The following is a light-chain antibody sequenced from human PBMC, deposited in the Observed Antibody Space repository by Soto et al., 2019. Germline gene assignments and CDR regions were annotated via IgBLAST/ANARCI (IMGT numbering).Light chain of an antibody. Sequence: EIVLTQSPGTLSLSPGERATLSCKASQSVSRNYLAWYQQKPGQAPRLLIYGATTRATGIPDRFSGSVSGTAFTLTISRLEPEDLAVYSCQQFSNLPYTFAQRTNVNIK. CDR3: QQFSNLPYT. CDR2: GAT. V-gene: IGKV3-20*01. CDR1: QSVSRNY. J-gene: IGKJ2*01.